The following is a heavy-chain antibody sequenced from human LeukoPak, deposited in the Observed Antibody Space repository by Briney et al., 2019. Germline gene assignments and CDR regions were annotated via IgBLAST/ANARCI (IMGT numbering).Heavy chain of an antibody. Sequence: PGGSLRLSCAASGFTFSSYAMSWVRQAPGKGLEWVSAISGSGGSTYYADSVKGRFTISRDNSKNTLYLQMNRLRAEDTAVYYCAKEGKPGYYGSGSSYYFDYWGQGTLVTVSS. CDR3: AKEGKPGYYGSGSSYYFDY. D-gene: IGHD3-10*01. CDR2: ISGSGGST. J-gene: IGHJ4*02. CDR1: GFTFSSYA. V-gene: IGHV3-23*01.